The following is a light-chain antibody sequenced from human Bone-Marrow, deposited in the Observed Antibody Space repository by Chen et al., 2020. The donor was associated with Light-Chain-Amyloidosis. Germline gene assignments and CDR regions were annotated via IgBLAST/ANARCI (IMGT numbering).Light chain of an antibody. CDR3: GTWENSLSTYV. CDR1: TSNIGNNY. Sequence: QSVLTQPPSVSAAPGQTVTIPCSGSTSNIGNNYVSWYQHLPGTVPRVLIYEVNRRPSGIPDRFSGSKSGTAATLGITGLQSGDEADYYCGTWENSLSTYVFGTGTKVTVL. J-gene: IGLJ1*01. V-gene: IGLV1-51*01. CDR2: EVN.